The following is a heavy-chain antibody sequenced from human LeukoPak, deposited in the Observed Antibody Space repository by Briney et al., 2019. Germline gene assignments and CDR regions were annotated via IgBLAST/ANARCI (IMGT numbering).Heavy chain of an antibody. V-gene: IGHV1-18*01. CDR2: ISTSTGDT. CDR3: ARDDNYGIFVNVDY. Sequence: ASVKVSCKTSGYSFILYGISWVRQAPGQGPEWMGWISTSTGDTKYTQKFQGRVTLTTDTSTSTAYMELSSLRSDDTAVYYCARDDNYGIFVNVDYWGQGTLVTVSS. CDR1: GYSFILYG. J-gene: IGHJ4*02. D-gene: IGHD4-11*01.